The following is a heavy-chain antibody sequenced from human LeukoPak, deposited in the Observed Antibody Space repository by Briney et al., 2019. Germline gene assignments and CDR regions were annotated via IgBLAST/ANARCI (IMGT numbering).Heavy chain of an antibody. Sequence: SVKVSCKASGGTFSSYAISWVRQAPGQGLEWMGGIIPIFGTANYAQKFQGRVTITTDESTSTAYMELSSLRSEDTAVYYCARGNRGETRYYYYHYMDVWGKGTTVTVSS. CDR2: IIPIFGTA. V-gene: IGHV1-69*05. CDR1: GGTFSSYA. CDR3: ARGNRGETRYYYYHYMDV. D-gene: IGHD3-10*01. J-gene: IGHJ6*03.